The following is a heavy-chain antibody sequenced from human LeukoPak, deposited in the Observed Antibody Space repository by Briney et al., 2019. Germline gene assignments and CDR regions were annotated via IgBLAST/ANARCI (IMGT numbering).Heavy chain of an antibody. CDR2: MNPNSGNT. J-gene: IGHJ4*02. D-gene: IGHD3-10*01. V-gene: IGHV1-8*02. CDR3: ARGDWFGESDY. Sequence: ASVKVSCRASGYTFTNYAVNWVRQAPGQGLEWMGWMNPNSGNTGYAQKFQGRVTMTRNTSISTAYMELSSLRSDDTAVYYCARGDWFGESDYWGQGTLVTVSS. CDR1: GYTFTNYA.